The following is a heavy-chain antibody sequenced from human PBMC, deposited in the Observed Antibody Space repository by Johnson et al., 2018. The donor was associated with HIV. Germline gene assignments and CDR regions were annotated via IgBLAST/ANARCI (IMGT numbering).Heavy chain of an antibody. CDR1: GFTFINAW. J-gene: IGHJ3*02. CDR3: TTDIPVIVLGGPYS. D-gene: IGHD2-8*02. CDR2: IKSNTDGGTT. V-gene: IGHV3-15*01. Sequence: VQLVESGGGLVKPGGSLRLSCAASGFTFINAWMSWVRQAPGKGLEWVGRIKSNTDGGTTDYAAPVKGRSTIPRDDSKTTLYLQMNSLKTEDTAVYYCTTDIPVIVLGGPYSWGQGTMVTISS.